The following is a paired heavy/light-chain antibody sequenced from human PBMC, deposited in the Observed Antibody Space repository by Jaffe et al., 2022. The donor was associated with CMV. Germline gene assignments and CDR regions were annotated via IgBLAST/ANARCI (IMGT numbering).Heavy chain of an antibody. D-gene: IGHD3-16*01. Sequence: EVQLVESGGGLIQPGGSLRLSCAASGFAVSSNYMSWVRQAPGKGLEWVSVIYSGGTAYYAGTVKGRFTISRDNSKNTLYLQMNSLSAEDTAVYYCARVGQYYDNSSALYFYHGMDVWGQGTTVTVSS. J-gene: IGHJ6*02. CDR1: GFAVSSNY. CDR3: ARVGQYYDNSSALYFYHGMDV. CDR2: IYSGGTA. V-gene: IGHV3-53*01.
Light chain of an antibody. CDR2: KAS. Sequence: DVQMTQSPSTLSASVGDRVTITCRASQSIRTWLAWYQQKPGKVPKLLIYKASTLQSGVPSRFSGTGYGTDFTLTISSLQPDDFATFYCQQYISSPWTFGQGSKVEVK. CDR1: QSIRTW. J-gene: IGKJ1*01. V-gene: IGKV1-5*03. CDR3: QQYISSPWT.